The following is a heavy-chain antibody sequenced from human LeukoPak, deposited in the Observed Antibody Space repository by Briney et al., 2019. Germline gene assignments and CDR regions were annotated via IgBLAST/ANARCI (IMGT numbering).Heavy chain of an antibody. CDR2: INHSGST. Sequence: SETLSLTCAVYGGSFSGYYWSWIRQPPGKGLEWIGEINHSGSTNYNPSLTSRVTISVDTSKNQFSLKLSSVTAADTAVYYCARHSSGWFYNWFDPWGQGTLVTVSS. V-gene: IGHV4-34*01. CDR3: ARHSSGWFYNWFDP. CDR1: GGSFSGYY. J-gene: IGHJ5*02. D-gene: IGHD6-19*01.